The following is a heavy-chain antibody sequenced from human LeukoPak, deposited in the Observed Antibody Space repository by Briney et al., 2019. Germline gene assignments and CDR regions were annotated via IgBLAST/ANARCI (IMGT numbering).Heavy chain of an antibody. CDR1: GFTVSSND. CDR2: IHFGNGT. D-gene: IGHD3/OR15-3a*01. Sequence: GGSLRLSCAASGFTVSSNDMSWVRQAPGKGLEWVSIIHFGNGTDYADSVKGRFTISRDNSKNTLYLQMNSLRAEDTAVYYCAADWPLDYWGQGTLVTVSS. J-gene: IGHJ4*02. CDR3: AADWPLDY. V-gene: IGHV3-66*01.